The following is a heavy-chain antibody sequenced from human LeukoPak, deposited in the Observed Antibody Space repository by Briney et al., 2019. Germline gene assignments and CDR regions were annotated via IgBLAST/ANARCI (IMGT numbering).Heavy chain of an antibody. CDR1: GFTFSSYA. J-gene: IGHJ4*02. Sequence: GGSLRLSCAASGFTFSSYAMSWVRQAPGKGLEWVAVISYDGSNKYYADSVKGRFTISRDNSKNTLYLQMNSPRAEDTAVYYCARGTKYDFWSGYYTFDYWGQGTLVTVSS. CDR3: ARGTKYDFWSGYYTFDY. D-gene: IGHD3-3*01. CDR2: ISYDGSNK. V-gene: IGHV3-30-3*01.